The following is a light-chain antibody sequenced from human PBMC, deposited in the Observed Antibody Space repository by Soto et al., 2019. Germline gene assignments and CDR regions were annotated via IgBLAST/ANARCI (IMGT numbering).Light chain of an antibody. J-gene: IGKJ1*01. CDR3: QQYNNCPET. CDR1: QNVSSN. V-gene: IGKV3-15*01. Sequence: EIVMTQSPATLSVSPGERATLSCRASQNVSSNLAWYQQKPGQAPRLLIYGASTRATGIPARFSGSGSGTEFTLTISSLQSEDFAVYYCQQYNNCPETFGQGTKVEIK. CDR2: GAS.